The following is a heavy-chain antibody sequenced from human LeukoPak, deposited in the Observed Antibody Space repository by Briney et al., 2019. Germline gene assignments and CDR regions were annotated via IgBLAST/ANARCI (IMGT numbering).Heavy chain of an antibody. D-gene: IGHD3-9*01. CDR3: ARIRRNSVDWYAHDN. CDR2: ISITDGT. V-gene: IGHV4-4*07. CDR1: GDSITSYY. J-gene: IGHJ4*02. Sequence: SETLSLTCTVSGDSITSYYWSWIRQPAGKGLEWIGRISITDGTSYTPSLQSRVTMSVDASKNQFSLKLSSVTAADTAVYYCARIRRNSVDWYAHDNWGQGTLVTVSS.